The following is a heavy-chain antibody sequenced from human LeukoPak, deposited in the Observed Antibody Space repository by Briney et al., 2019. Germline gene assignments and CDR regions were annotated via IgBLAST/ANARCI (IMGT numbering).Heavy chain of an antibody. V-gene: IGHV3-23*01. CDR3: ASPVKYYDTWSGYPPFDY. CDR1: GFTFNNYA. D-gene: IGHD3-3*01. CDR2: ISGSGGNT. J-gene: IGHJ4*02. Sequence: PGGSLRLSCAASGFTFNNYAMSWVRQAPGKGLEWVSAISGSGGNTYYADSVKGRFTISRDNSKNTLYLQMNSLRAEDTAVYYCASPVKYYDTWSGYPPFDYWGQGTLVTVSS.